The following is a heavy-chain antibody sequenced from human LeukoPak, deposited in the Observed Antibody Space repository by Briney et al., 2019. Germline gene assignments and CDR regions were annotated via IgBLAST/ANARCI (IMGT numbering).Heavy chain of an antibody. CDR3: AKDKAAAGIDY. Sequence: PGRSLRLSCAASGFTFSSYGMHWVRQAPGTVLEWVAVISYDGSNKYYADSVKGRFAISRDNSKNTLYLQMNSLRAEDTAVYYCAKDKAAAGIDYWGQGTLVTVSS. CDR1: GFTFSSYG. J-gene: IGHJ4*02. CDR2: ISYDGSNK. V-gene: IGHV3-30*18. D-gene: IGHD6-13*01.